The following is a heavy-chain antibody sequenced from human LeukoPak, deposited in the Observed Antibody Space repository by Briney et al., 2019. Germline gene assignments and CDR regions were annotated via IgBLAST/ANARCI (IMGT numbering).Heavy chain of an antibody. CDR2: IKQGGSEK. V-gene: IGHV3-7*05. D-gene: IGHD3-3*01. Sequence: QPGRSLTLSCAASGFRFSSYGMHWVRQPPGKGLEWVAYIKQGGSEKFYVHSVKRRFTISRDNAKKSLYLQLNHLRAEERVVLYCASAGGSEWYYFVYWGERTLVSVS. CDR1: GFRFSSYG. J-gene: IGHJ4*02. CDR3: ASAGGSEWYYFVY.